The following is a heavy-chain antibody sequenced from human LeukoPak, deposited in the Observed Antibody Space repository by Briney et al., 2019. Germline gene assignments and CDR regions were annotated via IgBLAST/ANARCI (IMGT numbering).Heavy chain of an antibody. D-gene: IGHD2-2*01. CDR1: GFTFSSYW. CDR3: ARSPNQNDAFDI. Sequence: PGGSLRLSCAASGFTFSSYWMSWVRQAPGKGLEWVSSISSSSSYIYYADSVKGRFTISRDNAKNSLYLQMNSLRAEDTAVYYCARSPNQNDAFDIWGQGTMVTVSS. CDR2: ISSSSSYI. V-gene: IGHV3-21*01. J-gene: IGHJ3*02.